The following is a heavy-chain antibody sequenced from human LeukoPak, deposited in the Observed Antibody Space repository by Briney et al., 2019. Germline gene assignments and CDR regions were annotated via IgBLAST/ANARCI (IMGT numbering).Heavy chain of an antibody. Sequence: SETLSLTCAVSGDSISSGGYSWSWIRQTPGKGLEWIAYIHDSGSTYNNPSLKSRLSISIDTSKNQFSLKLNSVTAADTALYYCARVVAAAGNNWFDPWGQGTLVTVSS. CDR1: GDSISSGGYS. D-gene: IGHD6-13*01. J-gene: IGHJ5*02. CDR3: ARVVAAAGNNWFDP. CDR2: IHDSGST. V-gene: IGHV4-30-4*07.